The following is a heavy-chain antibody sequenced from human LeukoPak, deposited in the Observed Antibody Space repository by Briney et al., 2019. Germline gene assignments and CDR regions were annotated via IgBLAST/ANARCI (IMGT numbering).Heavy chain of an antibody. CDR1: GGSFSGYY. J-gene: IGHJ4*02. Sequence: SETLSLTCAVYGGSFSGYYWSWIRQPPGKGLEWIGEINHSGSTNYNPSLKSRVTISVDTSKNQFSLKQSSGTAADTAVYYCARVKYSGYDGFRRRYFDYWGQGTLVTVSS. CDR2: INHSGST. D-gene: IGHD5-12*01. V-gene: IGHV4-34*01. CDR3: ARVKYSGYDGFRRRYFDY.